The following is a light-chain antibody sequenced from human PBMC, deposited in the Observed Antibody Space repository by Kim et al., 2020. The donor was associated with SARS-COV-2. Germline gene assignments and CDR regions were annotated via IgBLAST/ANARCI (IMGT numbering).Light chain of an antibody. CDR3: QQYNRWPLT. CDR2: DTS. Sequence: EIVMTQSAATLSVSPGERATLSCRASQSITSDLAWYQHKPGQAPRLLMYDTSTRATGIPARFSGSGSGTEFTLTISSLQYEDFAVYYCQQYNRWPLTFGGGTKVDIK. J-gene: IGKJ4*01. V-gene: IGKV3-15*01. CDR1: QSITSD.